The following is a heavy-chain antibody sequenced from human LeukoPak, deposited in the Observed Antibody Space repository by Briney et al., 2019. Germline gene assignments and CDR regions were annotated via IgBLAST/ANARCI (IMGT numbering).Heavy chain of an antibody. CDR3: ARAGYCSGGSCSTLKYNYYYYMDV. Sequence: SVKVSCKASGYTFTSYAISWVRQAPGQGLEWMGGIIPIFGTANYAQKFQGRVTITADESTSTAYMELSSLRSEDTAVYYCARAGYCSGGSCSTLKYNYYYYMDVWGKGTTVTISS. CDR2: IIPIFGTA. D-gene: IGHD2-15*01. J-gene: IGHJ6*03. CDR1: GYTFTSYA. V-gene: IGHV1-69*13.